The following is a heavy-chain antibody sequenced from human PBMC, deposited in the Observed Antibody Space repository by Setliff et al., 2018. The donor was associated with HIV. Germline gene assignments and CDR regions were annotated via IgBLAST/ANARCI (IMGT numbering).Heavy chain of an antibody. Sequence: ASVKVSCKASGGSFSSFTISWVRQGPGQGLEWMGIINPSGGNTSYAQRFQGRVTMTRDTSTSTVYMELSSLRSEDTAVYYCARWYGFHSSSSVLGFWGQGTLVTVSS. CDR2: INPSGGNT. V-gene: IGHV1-46*01. CDR1: GGSFSSFT. J-gene: IGHJ4*02. D-gene: IGHD6-6*01. CDR3: ARWYGFHSSSSVLGF.